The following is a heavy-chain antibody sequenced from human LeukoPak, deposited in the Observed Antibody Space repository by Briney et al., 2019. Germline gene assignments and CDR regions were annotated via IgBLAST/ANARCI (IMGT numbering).Heavy chain of an antibody. CDR3: ARRGYYYGSGSYYIDAFDI. D-gene: IGHD3-10*01. CDR1: GYTFTSYG. CDR2: IYPGDSDT. J-gene: IGHJ3*02. V-gene: IGHV5-51*01. Sequence: GASVKVSCKASGYTFTSYGISWVRQAPGQGLEWMGIIYPGDSDTRYSPSFQGQVTMLADRSITTAYLQWSSLKASDTAMYYCARRGYYYGSGSYYIDAFDIWGQGTMVTVSS.